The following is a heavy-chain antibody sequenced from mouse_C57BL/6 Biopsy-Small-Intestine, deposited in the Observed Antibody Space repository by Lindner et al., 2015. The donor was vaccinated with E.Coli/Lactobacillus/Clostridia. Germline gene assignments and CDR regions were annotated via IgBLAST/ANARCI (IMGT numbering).Heavy chain of an antibody. CDR3: ARWDTTVVDAMDY. CDR1: GYSITSDY. V-gene: IGHV3-8*01. D-gene: IGHD1-1*01. CDR2: ISYSGDT. J-gene: IGHJ4*01. Sequence: VQLQESGPGLAKPSQTLSLTCSVTGYSITSDYWNWIREFPGNKLEYMGYISYSGDTYYNPSLRSRISITRDTSKNQYYLQLNSVTTEDTATYYCARWDTTVVDAMDYWGQGTSVTVSS.